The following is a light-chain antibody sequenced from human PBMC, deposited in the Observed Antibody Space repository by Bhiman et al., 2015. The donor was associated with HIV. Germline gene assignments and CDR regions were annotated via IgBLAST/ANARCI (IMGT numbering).Light chain of an antibody. CDR2: GNN. CDR1: RSNIGARYD. V-gene: IGLV1-40*01. J-gene: IGLJ1*01. CDR3: QSYDSSAWGNV. Sequence: QSVLTQPPSVSGAPGQRITISCTGSRSNIGARYDVHWYQHLPGGAPKLLIYGNNNRPSGVPDRFSGSKSGTSASLAITGLQAEDEADYYCQSYDSSAWGNVFGPGTKVTVL.